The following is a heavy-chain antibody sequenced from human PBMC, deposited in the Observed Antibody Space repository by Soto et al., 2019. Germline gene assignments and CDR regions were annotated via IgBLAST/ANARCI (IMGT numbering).Heavy chain of an antibody. J-gene: IGHJ5*02. D-gene: IGHD3-10*01. CDR3: ARARLSRSWWFDP. V-gene: IGHV4-59*01. Sequence: QVQLQESGPGLVKPSETLSLTCTVYGGSISSYYWSWIRQPPGKGLEWIGYIYYSGSTNYNPSLKSRVTISVDTSKNQFSLKLSSVTAADTAVYYCARARLSRSWWFDPWGQGTLVTVSS. CDR2: IYYSGST. CDR1: GGSISSYY.